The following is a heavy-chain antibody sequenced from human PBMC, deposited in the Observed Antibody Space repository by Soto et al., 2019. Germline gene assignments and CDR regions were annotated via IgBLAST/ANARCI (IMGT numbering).Heavy chain of an antibody. Sequence: SETLSLTCAVYGGSFSGYYWSWIRQPPGKGLEWIGEINHSGSTNYNPSLKSRVTISVDTSKNQFSLKLSSVTAADTAVYYCARLYGSGSYYHTYYYYMDVWGKGTTVTVSS. CDR2: INHSGST. D-gene: IGHD3-10*01. CDR1: GGSFSGYY. V-gene: IGHV4-34*01. J-gene: IGHJ6*03. CDR3: ARLYGSGSYYHTYYYYMDV.